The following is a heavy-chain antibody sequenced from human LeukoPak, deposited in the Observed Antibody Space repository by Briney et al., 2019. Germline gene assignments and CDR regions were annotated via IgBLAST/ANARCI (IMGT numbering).Heavy chain of an antibody. CDR3: ARELTVCGGDCYRDDAFDI. CDR2: INPNSGGT. Sequence: GASVKVSCKTSGYTFTGYYMHWVRQAPGQGLEWMGWINPNSGGTNYAQKFQGRVTMTRDTSISTAYMELSRLRSDDTAVYYCARELTVCGGDCYRDDAFDIWGQGTMVTVSS. D-gene: IGHD2-21*02. J-gene: IGHJ3*02. V-gene: IGHV1-2*02. CDR1: GYTFTGYY.